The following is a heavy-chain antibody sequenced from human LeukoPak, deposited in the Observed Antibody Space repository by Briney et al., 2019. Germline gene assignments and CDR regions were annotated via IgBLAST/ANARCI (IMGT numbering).Heavy chain of an antibody. J-gene: IGHJ6*04. CDR1: GFTFSSYA. CDR2: ISSSGSTI. D-gene: IGHD3-10*02. V-gene: IGHV3-48*03. Sequence: GGSLRLSCAASGFTFSSYAMSWVRQAPGKGLEWVSYISSSGSTIYYADSVKGRFTISRDNAKNSLNLQMNSLRAEDTAVYYCAELGITMIGGVWGKGTTVTISS. CDR3: AELGITMIGGV.